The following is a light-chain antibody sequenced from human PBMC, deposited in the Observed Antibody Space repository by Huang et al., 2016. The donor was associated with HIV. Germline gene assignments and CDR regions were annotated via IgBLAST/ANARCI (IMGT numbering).Light chain of an antibody. CDR1: EGVSSN. Sequence: EMVMMQSPDTLSVSPGERVTLSCRASEGVSSNLAWYQQKPGQAPRLLIHGASTRVTGIPARFSGSGSETDFTLTIHSLQSEDLAVYYCQQYNSWPRTFGQGTKLEIK. CDR3: QQYNSWPRT. CDR2: GAS. J-gene: IGKJ2*01. V-gene: IGKV3-15*01.